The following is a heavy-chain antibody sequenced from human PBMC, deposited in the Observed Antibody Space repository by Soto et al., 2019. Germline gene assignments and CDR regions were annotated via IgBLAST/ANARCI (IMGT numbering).Heavy chain of an antibody. V-gene: IGHV3-7*03. CDR3: ARGLYDYVWGSYRYAYGMDV. CDR1: GFTFSSYW. J-gene: IGHJ6*02. CDR2: IKQDGSEK. D-gene: IGHD3-16*02. Sequence: RAGSLRLACAASGFTFSSYWMSWVRQAPGKGLEWVANIKQDGSEKYYVDSVKSRFTISRDNAKNSLYLQMNSLRAEDTAVYYCARGLYDYVWGSYRYAYGMDVWGQGTTVTVSS.